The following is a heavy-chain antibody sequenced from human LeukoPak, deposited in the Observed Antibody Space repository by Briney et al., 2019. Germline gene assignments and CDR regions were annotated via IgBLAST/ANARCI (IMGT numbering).Heavy chain of an antibody. CDR2: IYYSGST. CDR1: SDSIYSSNYY. D-gene: IGHD2-15*01. J-gene: IGHJ5*02. CDR3: ARHTYCSGGSCPPPAQFDP. Sequence: SETLSLTCTVSSDSIYSSNYYWGWIRRPPGKGLEWIGSIYYSGSTYYNSSLKSRVTISVDTSKNQFSLKLSSVTAADTAVYYCARHTYCSGGSCPPPAQFDPWGQGTPVTVSS. V-gene: IGHV4-39*01.